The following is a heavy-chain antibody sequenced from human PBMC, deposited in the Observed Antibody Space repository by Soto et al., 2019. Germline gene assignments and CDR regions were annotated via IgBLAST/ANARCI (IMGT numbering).Heavy chain of an antibody. V-gene: IGHV4-39*01. CDR1: GGTISSSNYY. J-gene: IGHJ6*02. Sequence: SETLSLTCTVSGGTISSSNYYWGWIRQPPGKGLEWIGSMSYSGSTYYNPSLNSRVTISVDTSKNQFSLNLSSVTAADTAVYYCARHIAARPGYYYGMDVWGQGTPVTVSS. D-gene: IGHD6-6*01. CDR2: MSYSGST. CDR3: ARHIAARPGYYYGMDV.